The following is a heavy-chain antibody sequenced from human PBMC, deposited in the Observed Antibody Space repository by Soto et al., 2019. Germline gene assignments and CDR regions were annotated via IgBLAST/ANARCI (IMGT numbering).Heavy chain of an antibody. CDR3: TTDLLYYYDSSGYYWAFDI. D-gene: IGHD3-22*01. CDR1: GFTSSNAW. V-gene: IGHV3-15*01. CDR2: IKSKTDGGTT. Sequence: LRLSCAASGFTSSNAWMSWVRQAPGKGLEWVGRIKSKTDGGTTDYAALVKGRFTISRDDSKNTLYLQMNSLKTEDTAVYYCTTDLLYYYDSSGYYWAFDIWGQGTMVTVSS. J-gene: IGHJ3*02.